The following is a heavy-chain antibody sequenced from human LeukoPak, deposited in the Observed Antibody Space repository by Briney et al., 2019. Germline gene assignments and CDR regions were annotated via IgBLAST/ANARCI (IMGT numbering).Heavy chain of an antibody. D-gene: IGHD3-16*01. J-gene: IGHJ4*02. CDR2: INPTSGGT. CDR1: GYTFTGYY. CDR3: ARGEYSNGYPYRLDS. Sequence: ASVKVSCKTSGYTFTGYYIQWVRRAPGQGLEWMGYINPTSGGTNYAQEFQGRVTMTRDTSISTAYMELNRLRFDDTAMYYCARGEYSNGYPYRLDSWGQGTLVTVSS. V-gene: IGHV1-2*02.